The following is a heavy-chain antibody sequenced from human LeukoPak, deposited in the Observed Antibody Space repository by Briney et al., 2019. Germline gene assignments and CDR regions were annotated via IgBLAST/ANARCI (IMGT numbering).Heavy chain of an antibody. CDR1: EYTFTSYD. CDR3: TRANFRSGRRWLDP. Sequence: ASVKVSCKGSEYTFTSYDINWVRQAPGQGLGWMGWIYPNSGNTVYAQKFQRRLTMTRTISITTAYMELSSLRSDDTAVYYCTRANFRSGRRWLDPWGQGTLVTVSS. D-gene: IGHD3-10*01. CDR2: IYPNSGNT. J-gene: IGHJ5*02. V-gene: IGHV1-8*01.